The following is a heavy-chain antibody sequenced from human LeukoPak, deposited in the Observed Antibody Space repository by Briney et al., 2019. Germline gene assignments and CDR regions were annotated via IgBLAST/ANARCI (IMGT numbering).Heavy chain of an antibody. D-gene: IGHD5-18*01. Sequence: GASVKVSCKASGYTFTSYGISWVRQAPGQGLEWMGWISAYNGNTNYAQKLQGRVTMTTDTSTSTAYMELRSLRSDDTAVYYCARVDTLYYYYGMDVWGQGTTVTVSS. CDR1: GYTFTSYG. J-gene: IGHJ6*02. CDR2: ISAYNGNT. CDR3: ARVDTLYYYYGMDV. V-gene: IGHV1-18*01.